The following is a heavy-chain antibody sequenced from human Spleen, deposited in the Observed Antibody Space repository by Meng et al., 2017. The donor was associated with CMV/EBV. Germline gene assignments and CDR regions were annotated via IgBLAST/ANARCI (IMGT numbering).Heavy chain of an antibody. J-gene: IGHJ5*02. Sequence: GESLKISCAASGFTFSSYAMSWVRQAPGKGLEWVSAISGSGGSTYYADSVKGRFTISRDNSKNTLYLQMNSLRAEDTAVYYCAKDPYSRFLEPPGFDPWGQGTLVTVSS. V-gene: IGHV3-23*01. D-gene: IGHD3-3*01. CDR3: AKDPYSRFLEPPGFDP. CDR2: ISGSGGST. CDR1: GFTFSSYA.